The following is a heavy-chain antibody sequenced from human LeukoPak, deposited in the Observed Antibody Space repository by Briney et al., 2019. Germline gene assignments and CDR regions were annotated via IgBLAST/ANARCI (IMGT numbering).Heavy chain of an antibody. D-gene: IGHD1-26*01. Sequence: ASVNPSPKVSGYTLTDYYTHWVQQAPGKGLEWIGLDYPEDGETIYAEKFQGRVTITADTSTDTAYMELSSLRSEDTAVYYCATTPYSGSYRPYYFDYWGQGTLVTVSS. J-gene: IGHJ4*02. CDR3: ATTPYSGSYRPYYFDY. CDR1: GYTLTDYY. CDR2: DYPEDGET. V-gene: IGHV1-69-2*01.